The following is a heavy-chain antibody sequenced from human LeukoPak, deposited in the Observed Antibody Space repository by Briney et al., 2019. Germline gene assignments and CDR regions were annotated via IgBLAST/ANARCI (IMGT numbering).Heavy chain of an antibody. CDR2: INPSTGGT. CDR1: GYTFTPFF. J-gene: IGHJ4*02. V-gene: IGHV1-2*02. Sequence: ASVKVSCKASGYTFTPFFIHWVRRTPGQGLEWMGWINPSTGGTTFAHRFQGRGTMTRDTSISTAYLDMSGLTSDDTAIYYCTREVRYTRNYDYWGQGTPVTVSS. D-gene: IGHD3-16*02. CDR3: TREVRYTRNYDY.